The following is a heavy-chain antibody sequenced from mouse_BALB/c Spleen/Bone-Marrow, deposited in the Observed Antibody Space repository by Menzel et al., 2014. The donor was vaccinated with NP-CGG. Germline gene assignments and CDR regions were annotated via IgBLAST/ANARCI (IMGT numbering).Heavy chain of an antibody. CDR1: GYTLTNYW. V-gene: IGHV1-87*01. CDR3: ARTTMITTGGYYAMDY. Sequence: QVQLKQAGAELARPGASVKLSCKASGYTLTNYWMQWVKQRPGQGLEWIGAIYPGDGDTRYTQKSKGKDTLTADKSSSTDYMQLSSLASEDSAVYYCARTTMITTGGYYAMDYWGQGTSFTVSS. D-gene: IGHD2-4*01. J-gene: IGHJ4*01. CDR2: IYPGDGDT.